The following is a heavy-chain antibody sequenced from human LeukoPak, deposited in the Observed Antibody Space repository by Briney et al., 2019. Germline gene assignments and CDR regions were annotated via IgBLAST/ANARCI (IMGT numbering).Heavy chain of an antibody. CDR2: ISAYNGNT. CDR1: GYTFTSYG. J-gene: IGHJ4*02. CDR3: ARWGPLRYFDWLSPEGIDY. D-gene: IGHD3-9*01. V-gene: IGHV1-18*01. Sequence: GASVKVSCKASGYTFTSYGISWVRQAPGQGLEWMGWISAYNGNTNYAQKLQGRVTMTTDTSTSTAYMELRSLRSDDTAVYYCARWGPLRYFDWLSPEGIDYWGQGTLVTVSS.